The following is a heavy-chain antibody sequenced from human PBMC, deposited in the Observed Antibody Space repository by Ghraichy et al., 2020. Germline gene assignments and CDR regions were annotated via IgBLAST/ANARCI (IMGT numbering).Heavy chain of an antibody. V-gene: IGHV4-61*01. CDR1: GGSVSSGSYS. CDR2: ISYNGST. D-gene: IGHD3-22*01. Sequence: SETLSLTCSVSGGSVSSGSYSFSWIRQPPGKGLEWIAYISYNGSTNYNPSLKSRVTISRDTFRKQFSLRLRSVTAADTAVYYCARAARRASKTYYYETSAWGREDYWGREDYWGQGTLVTVSS. J-gene: IGHJ4*02. CDR3: ARAARRASKTYYYETSAWGREDYWGREDY.